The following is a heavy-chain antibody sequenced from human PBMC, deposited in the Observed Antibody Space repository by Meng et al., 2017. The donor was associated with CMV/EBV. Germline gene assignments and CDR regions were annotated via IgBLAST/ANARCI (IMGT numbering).Heavy chain of an antibody. J-gene: IGHJ6*02. CDR3: ARDQPGGYCSGFCYYGMDV. D-gene: IGHD2-15*01. CDR1: GFTFSSYG. CDR2: IRYDGSNK. V-gene: IGHV3-30*02. Sequence: GESLKISCAASGFTFSSYGMHWVRQAPGKGLEWVAFIRYDGSNKYYADSVKGRFTISRDNSKNTLYLQMNSLRAEDTAVYFCARDQPGGYCSGFCYYGMDVWGQGTTVTVSS.